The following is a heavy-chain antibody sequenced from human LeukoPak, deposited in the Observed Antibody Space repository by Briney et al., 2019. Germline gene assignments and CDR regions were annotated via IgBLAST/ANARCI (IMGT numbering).Heavy chain of an antibody. V-gene: IGHV3-23*01. Sequence: RSGGSLRLSCAASGFTFSSYAMSWVRQAPGKGLEWVSAISGSGGSTYYADSVKGRFTISRDNSKNTLYLQMNSLSAEDTAVYYCAKSLGNWNDGGTDYWGQGTLVTVSS. J-gene: IGHJ4*02. D-gene: IGHD1-1*01. CDR2: ISGSGGST. CDR1: GFTFSSYA. CDR3: AKSLGNWNDGGTDY.